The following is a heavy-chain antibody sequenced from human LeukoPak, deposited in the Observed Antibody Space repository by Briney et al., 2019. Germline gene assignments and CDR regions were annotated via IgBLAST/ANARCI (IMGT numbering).Heavy chain of an antibody. CDR2: ISAYNGNT. CDR1: GYTFTSYG. Sequence: ASVKVSCRASGYTFTSYGISWVRQAPGQGLEWMGWISAYNGNTNYAQKLQGRVTMTTDTSTSTAYMELRSLRSDDTAVYYCARDRGIMEDIWNDGPDYWGQGTLVTVSS. V-gene: IGHV1-18*04. CDR3: ARDRGIMEDIWNDGPDY. J-gene: IGHJ4*02. D-gene: IGHD1-20*01.